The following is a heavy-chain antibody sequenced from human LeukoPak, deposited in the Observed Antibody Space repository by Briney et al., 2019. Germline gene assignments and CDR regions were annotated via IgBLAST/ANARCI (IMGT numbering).Heavy chain of an antibody. D-gene: IGHD6-6*01. CDR1: GYTFTSYY. Sequence: ASVKVSCKASGYTFTSYYMHWVRQAPGQGLEWMGIINPSGGSTSYAQKFQGRVTTTRDTSTSTVYMELSSLRSEDTAVYYCARDPLRAALSLGVWGKGTTVTVSS. CDR2: INPSGGST. J-gene: IGHJ6*04. CDR3: ARDPLRAALSLGV. V-gene: IGHV1-46*03.